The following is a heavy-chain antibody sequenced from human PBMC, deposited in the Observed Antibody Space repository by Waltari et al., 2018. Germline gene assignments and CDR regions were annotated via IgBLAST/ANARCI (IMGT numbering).Heavy chain of an antibody. J-gene: IGHJ4*02. CDR3: ARLNYDGSGFYWTVGY. D-gene: IGHD3-22*01. CDR2: VYFTGST. V-gene: IGHV4-39*07. Sequence: QVQLQESGPRLVKPSETRSLTCPVSDGSISRTNYYWGCLRQPPGKGQACIGSVYFTGSTFQNPSLKSRVTISIDTSKSQFSLKLSSVTAADTAVYYCARLNYDGSGFYWTVGYWVRGTLVTVSS. CDR1: DGSISRTNYY.